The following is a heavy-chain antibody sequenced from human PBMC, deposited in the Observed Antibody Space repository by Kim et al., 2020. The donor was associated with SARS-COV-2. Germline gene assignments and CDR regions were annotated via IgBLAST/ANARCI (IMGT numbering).Heavy chain of an antibody. V-gene: IGHV3-23*01. Sequence: GGSLRLSCAASGFTFSSYAMSWVRQAPGKGLEWVSAISGSGGSTYYADSVKGRFTISRDNSKNTLYLQMNSLRAEDTAVYYCAKLGYSSSWYSGWFDPWGQGTLVTVSS. CDR2: ISGSGGST. CDR3: AKLGYSSSWYSGWFDP. D-gene: IGHD6-13*01. J-gene: IGHJ5*02. CDR1: GFTFSSYA.